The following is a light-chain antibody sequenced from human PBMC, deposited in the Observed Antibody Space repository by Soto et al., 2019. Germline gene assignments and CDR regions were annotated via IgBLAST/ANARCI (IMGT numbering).Light chain of an antibody. J-gene: IGLJ1*01. CDR1: SSNIGANYD. CDR3: QSYDSSLNRV. CDR2: GDN. V-gene: IGLV1-40*01. Sequence: QSVLSQPPSVSGAPGQRITISCTGSSSNIGANYDVHWYRQVPGTAPKLHMSGDNNRPSGVADRFSGSKSGTSASLAINRLQAEYEADYYCQSYDSSLNRVFGTWTKVTVL.